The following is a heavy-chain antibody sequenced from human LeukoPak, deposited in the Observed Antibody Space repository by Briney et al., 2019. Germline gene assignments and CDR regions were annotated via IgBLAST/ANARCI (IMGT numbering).Heavy chain of an antibody. D-gene: IGHD3-10*01. CDR3: AVLRGNNY. Sequence: PGGSLRLSCAASGITFSSCMLTWGRQAPGQGLEWVANIKQDGSEKYYVDSVEGRFSISRDNAKNSLYLQMNSLRVEDTAVYYCAVLRGNNYWGQGTLVTVSS. CDR2: IKQDGSEK. CDR1: GITFSSCM. V-gene: IGHV3-7*01. J-gene: IGHJ4*02.